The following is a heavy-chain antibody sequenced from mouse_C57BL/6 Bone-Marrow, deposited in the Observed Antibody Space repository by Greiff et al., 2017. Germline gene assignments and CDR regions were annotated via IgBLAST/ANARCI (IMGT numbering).Heavy chain of an antibody. CDR3: ARLDYYAMDY. CDR2: ISSGGSYT. Sequence: EVKLVESGGDLVKPGGSLKLSCAASGFTFSSYGMSWVRQTPDKRLEWVATISSGGSYTYYPDSVKGRFTISSDNAKNTLYLQMSSLKAEDTAMYYCARLDYYAMDYWGQGTSVTVSS. CDR1: GFTFSSYG. J-gene: IGHJ4*01. V-gene: IGHV5-6*01.